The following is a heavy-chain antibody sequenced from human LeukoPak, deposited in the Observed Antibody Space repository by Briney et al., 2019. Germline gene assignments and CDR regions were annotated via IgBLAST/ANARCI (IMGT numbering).Heavy chain of an antibody. Sequence: PGGSLRLSCAASGFTFSNAWMSWVRQAPGKGLEWVGRIKSKSDGGTTDYAAPVKGRFTISRDDSKNTLYLQMNSLKTEDTAVYYCIRRFYCTSTTCYSYWGQGTLVTVSS. CDR1: GFTFSNAW. CDR3: IRRFYCTSTTCYSY. J-gene: IGHJ4*02. V-gene: IGHV3-15*01. CDR2: IKSKSDGGTT. D-gene: IGHD2-2*02.